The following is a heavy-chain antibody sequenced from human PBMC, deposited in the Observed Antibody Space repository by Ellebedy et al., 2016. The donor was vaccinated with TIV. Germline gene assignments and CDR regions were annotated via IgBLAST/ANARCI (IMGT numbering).Heavy chain of an antibody. J-gene: IGHJ4*01. V-gene: IGHV3-74*01. CDR1: GFTVSHHW. CDR3: ARDSGSYPFDY. CDR2: INGPGSET. D-gene: IGHD1-26*01. Sequence: GGSLRLXCAASGFTVSHHWMHWVRQAPGKGLVWVSRINGPGSETGYAESVKGRISISRDNAKNTVYLQMNSLRTEDTAVYYCARDSGSYPFDYWGHGTLVTVSS.